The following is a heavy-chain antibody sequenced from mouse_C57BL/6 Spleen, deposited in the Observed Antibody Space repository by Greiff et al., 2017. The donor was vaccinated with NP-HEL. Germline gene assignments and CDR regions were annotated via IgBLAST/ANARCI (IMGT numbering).Heavy chain of an antibody. CDR1: GYTFTSYG. Sequence: VMLVESGAELARPGASVKLSCKASGYTFTSYGISWVKQRTGQGLEWIGEIYPRSGNTYYNEKFKGKATLTADKSSSTAYMELRSLTSEDSAVYFCARRGGLAYYAMDYWGQGTSVTVSS. CDR3: ARRGGLAYYAMDY. CDR2: IYPRSGNT. J-gene: IGHJ4*01. V-gene: IGHV1-81*01. D-gene: IGHD3-3*01.